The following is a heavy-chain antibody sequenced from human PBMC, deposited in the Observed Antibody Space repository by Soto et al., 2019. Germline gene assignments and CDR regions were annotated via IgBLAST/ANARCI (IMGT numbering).Heavy chain of an antibody. J-gene: IGHJ4*02. CDR2: IIPVLGAP. V-gene: IGHV1-69*13. CDR3: ARVRTGKDDFDY. Sequence: GASVKVSCKASGYTLTSYGISWVRQAPGQGLEWMGGIIPVLGAPDYAQKFQGRVTITADESTSTGYMELSSLKPEDTAVYYCARVRTGKDDFDYWGQGTLVTVS. CDR1: GYTLTSYG. D-gene: IGHD3-10*01.